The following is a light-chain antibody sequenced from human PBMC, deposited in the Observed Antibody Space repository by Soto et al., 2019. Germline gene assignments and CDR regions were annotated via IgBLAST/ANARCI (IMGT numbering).Light chain of an antibody. CDR3: QQYDTSPHT. CDR1: QSVSSSQ. J-gene: IGKJ2*01. CDR2: GAS. Sequence: EIVLTQSPGTLSLSPGESATLSCRASQSVSSSQVAWYQQKPGQAPRLLIYGASSRATGIPDRFSGVGSETDFTLTISRLELEDFAVYYCQQYDTSPHTFGQGTKLEIK. V-gene: IGKV3-20*01.